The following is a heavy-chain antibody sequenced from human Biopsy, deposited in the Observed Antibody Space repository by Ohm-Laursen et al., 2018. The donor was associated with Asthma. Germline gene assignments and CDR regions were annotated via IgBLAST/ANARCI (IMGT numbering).Heavy chain of an antibody. CDR2: ISWNSGNM. Sequence: SLRLSCAASGFSFDDCAMHWVRQAPGKGLEWVSSISWNSGNMDYADSVKGRFTISRDNAKKSLYLQMQSLRPEDTAFYYCAKSADYYDSTDYLDFWGRGTLVTVSP. V-gene: IGHV3-9*01. CDR1: GFSFDDCA. D-gene: IGHD3-22*01. J-gene: IGHJ4*01. CDR3: AKSADYYDSTDYLDF.